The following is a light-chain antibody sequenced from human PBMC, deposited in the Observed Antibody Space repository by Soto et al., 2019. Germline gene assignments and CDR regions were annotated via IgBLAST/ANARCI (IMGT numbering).Light chain of an antibody. V-gene: IGKV1-5*01. CDR1: QSISSW. CDR2: DAS. J-gene: IGKJ1*01. Sequence: DIQMTQSPSTLSASVGDRVTITCRASQSISSWLAWYQQKPGKAPKLLIYDASSFESGVPSRFSGSGSGTEFTLTISSLQPDDFATYYCQQYNIPWTFGQGTKVEIK. CDR3: QQYNIPWT.